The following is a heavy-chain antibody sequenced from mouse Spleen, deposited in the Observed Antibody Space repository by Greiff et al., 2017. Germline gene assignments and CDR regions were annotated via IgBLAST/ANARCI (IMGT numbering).Heavy chain of an antibody. D-gene: IGHD1-1*01. J-gene: IGHJ3*01. Sequence: VQLQQSGAELVRPGASVKLSCTASGFNIKDYYMHWVKQRPEQGLEWIGRIDPAYGDTEYAPKFQGQATMTADTSSNTAYLQLSSLTSEDTAVYYCTIWCYGSSYEVLFAYWGQGTLVTVSA. V-gene: IGHV14-1*01. CDR3: TIWCYGSSYEVLFAY. CDR2: IDPAYGDT. CDR1: GFNIKDYY.